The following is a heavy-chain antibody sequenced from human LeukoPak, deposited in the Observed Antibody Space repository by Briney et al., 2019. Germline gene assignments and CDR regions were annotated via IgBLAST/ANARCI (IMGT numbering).Heavy chain of an antibody. Sequence: SQTLSLTCAVSGGSISSGGNYWSWIRQPAGKGLEYIGRIYASGSTNYNPSLKSRVTMSVDTSKNQFSLNLKSVTPEDTAVYYCARNLIPEQLVLNFWGQGTLVTVSS. D-gene: IGHD6-13*01. J-gene: IGHJ4*02. CDR3: ARNLIPEQLVLNF. CDR2: IYASGST. V-gene: IGHV4-61*02. CDR1: GGSISSGGNY.